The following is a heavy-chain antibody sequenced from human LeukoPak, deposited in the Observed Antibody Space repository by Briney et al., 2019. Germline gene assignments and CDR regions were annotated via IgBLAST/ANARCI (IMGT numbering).Heavy chain of an antibody. V-gene: IGHV3-15*01. J-gene: IGHJ6*03. D-gene: IGHD6-13*01. Sequence: TGGSLRLSCAASGFTFSNAWMSWVRQALGKGLEWVGRIKSKTDGGTTDYAAPVKGRFTISRDDSKNTLYLQMNSLKTEDTAVYYCTTDQAAGSNFYYYYYYMDVWGKGTTVTVSS. CDR1: GFTFSNAW. CDR3: TTDQAAGSNFYYYYYYMDV. CDR2: IKSKTDGGTT.